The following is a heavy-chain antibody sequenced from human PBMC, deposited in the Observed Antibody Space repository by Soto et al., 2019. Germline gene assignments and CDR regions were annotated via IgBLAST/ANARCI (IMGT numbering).Heavy chain of an antibody. CDR3: VKVRPRGLYFDS. CDR2: INNNGADT. CDR1: GFTFSNYA. V-gene: IGHV3-64D*08. Sequence: PGVSMRLSCSASGFTFSNYAMHWVRQAPGKGLEFVSAINNNGADTYYADSVKGRFTISRDNSKNSLFLQMSSLRVKDTAVYYCVKVRPRGLYFDSWGQGTLVTVSS. J-gene: IGHJ4*02.